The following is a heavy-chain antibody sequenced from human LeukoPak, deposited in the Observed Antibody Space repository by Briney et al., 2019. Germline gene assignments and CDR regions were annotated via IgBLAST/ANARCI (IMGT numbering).Heavy chain of an antibody. CDR2: ISPNGGTT. CDR3: VPKGNEGY. D-gene: IGHD1-1*01. Sequence: GSLLLSCSASGFIFSSYAMHWVRQAPGKGLEYVSAISPNGGTTYYADSVKGRFSISRDNSKNVLYLQMSSLRPEDTAVYYCVPKGNEGYWGQGTLVTVSS. J-gene: IGHJ4*02. V-gene: IGHV3-64D*06. CDR1: GFIFSSYA.